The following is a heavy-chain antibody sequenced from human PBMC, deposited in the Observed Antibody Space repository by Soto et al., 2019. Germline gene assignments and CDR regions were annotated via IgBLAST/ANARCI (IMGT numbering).Heavy chain of an antibody. CDR2: INPNSGGT. CDR3: ARDRSSSANYYYYYMDV. J-gene: IGHJ6*03. D-gene: IGHD6-6*01. CDR1: GYTFTGYY. Sequence: ASVKVSCKASGYTFTGYYMHLVRQAPGQGLEWMGWINPNSGGTNYAQKFQGWVTTTRDTSISTAYMELSRLRSDDTAVYYCARDRSSSANYYYYYMDVWGKGTTVTVSS. V-gene: IGHV1-2*04.